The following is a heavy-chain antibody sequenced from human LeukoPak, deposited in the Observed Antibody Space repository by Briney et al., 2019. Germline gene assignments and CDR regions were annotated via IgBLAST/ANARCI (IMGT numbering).Heavy chain of an antibody. CDR3: ARDRPGGGGASDY. V-gene: IGHV4-38-2*02. D-gene: IGHD2-15*01. J-gene: IGHJ4*02. CDR1: GYSISSDNY. Sequence: PSETLSLTCAVSGYSISSDNYWVWIRQPPGQGLEWTGGIYHSGSTYYNPSLKSRVAMSVDTSKNQFSLKLSSVTAADTAVYYCARDRPGGGGASDYWGQGTLVTVSS. CDR2: IYHSGST.